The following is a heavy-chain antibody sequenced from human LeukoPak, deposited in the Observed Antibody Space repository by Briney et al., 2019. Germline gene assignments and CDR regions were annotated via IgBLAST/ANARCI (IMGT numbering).Heavy chain of an antibody. CDR2: IWYDGSNK. D-gene: IGHD6-19*01. Sequence: GGSLRLSCAASGFTFSSYGMHWVRQAPGKGLEWVAVIWYDGSNKYYADSVKGRFTISRNNSKNTLYLQMNSLRAEDTAVYYCVRDLDLYSSGWYDALDIWGQGTMVTVSS. CDR1: GFTFSSYG. V-gene: IGHV3-33*01. CDR3: VRDLDLYSSGWYDALDI. J-gene: IGHJ3*02.